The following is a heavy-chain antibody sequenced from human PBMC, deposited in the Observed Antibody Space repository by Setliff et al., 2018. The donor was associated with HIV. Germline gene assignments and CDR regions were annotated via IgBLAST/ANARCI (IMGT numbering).Heavy chain of an antibody. CDR3: ARDRGDHTFWRTYVSHDAFEI. J-gene: IGHJ3*02. CDR1: GGSINSRGYY. Sequence: LSLTCTVSGGSINSRGYYWGWIRQPPGRGLEWIASIYYRGTPYYSPSLKSRVNISIDASMNQFSLNLTSVIAADTAIYFCARDRGDHTFWRTYVSHDAFEIWGRGTRVTVSS. V-gene: IGHV4-39*07. D-gene: IGHD3-3*01. CDR2: IYYRGTP.